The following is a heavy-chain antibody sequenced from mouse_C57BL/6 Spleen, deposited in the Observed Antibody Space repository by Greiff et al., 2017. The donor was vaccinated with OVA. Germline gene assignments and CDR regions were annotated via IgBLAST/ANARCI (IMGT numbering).Heavy chain of an antibody. Sequence: VQLVESGPGLVAPSQSLSITCTVSGFSLTSYAISWVRQPPGKGLEWLGVIWTGGGTNYNSALKSRLSISKDNSKSQVFLKMNSLQTDDTARYYCARGIYYGYEGYAMDYWGQGTSVTVSS. V-gene: IGHV2-9-1*01. D-gene: IGHD2-2*01. CDR2: IWTGGGT. CDR1: GFSLTSYA. CDR3: ARGIYYGYEGYAMDY. J-gene: IGHJ4*01.